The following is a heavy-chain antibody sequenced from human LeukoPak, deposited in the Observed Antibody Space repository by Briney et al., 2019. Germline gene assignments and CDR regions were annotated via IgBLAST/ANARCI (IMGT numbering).Heavy chain of an antibody. D-gene: IGHD3-22*01. Sequence: GGSLRLSCAASGFTVSSNYMSWVRQAPGKGLEWVSVIYSGGSTYYADSVKGRFTISRDNSKNTLYLQMNSLRAEDTAVYYCARHNHYYHSRGFDYWGQGTLVTVSS. V-gene: IGHV3-66*02. J-gene: IGHJ4*02. CDR3: ARHNHYYHSRGFDY. CDR2: IYSGGST. CDR1: GFTVSSNY.